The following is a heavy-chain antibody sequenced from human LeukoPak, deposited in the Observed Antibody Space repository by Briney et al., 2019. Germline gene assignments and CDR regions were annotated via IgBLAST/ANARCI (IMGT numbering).Heavy chain of an antibody. CDR3: AKDSIAAAGTCFV. Sequence: HPGGSLRLSCAASGFTFDDYAMHWVRHAPGKGLEWVSGISWNSGSLGYADSVKGRFTISRDNAKNSLYLQMNSLRAEDTALYYCAKDSIAAAGTCFVWGQGTLVTVSS. V-gene: IGHV3-9*01. CDR2: ISWNSGSL. D-gene: IGHD6-13*01. CDR1: GFTFDDYA. J-gene: IGHJ4*02.